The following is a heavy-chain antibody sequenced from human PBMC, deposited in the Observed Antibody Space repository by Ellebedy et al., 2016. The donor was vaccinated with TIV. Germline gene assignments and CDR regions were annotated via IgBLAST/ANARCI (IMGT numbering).Heavy chain of an antibody. V-gene: IGHV4-39*01. CDR3: ARHSTRRQLWLEPFDY. J-gene: IGHJ4*02. Sequence: MPSETLSLTCTVSGGSVSSSSNYWAWIRQPPGKGLEWIGSIYYTGTTYYNPSLKSRVTISVDTSKNQFSLKLSSVTAADTAAYYCARHSTRRQLWLEPFDYWGQGTLVTVSS. D-gene: IGHD5-18*01. CDR1: GGSVSSSSNY. CDR2: IYYTGTT.